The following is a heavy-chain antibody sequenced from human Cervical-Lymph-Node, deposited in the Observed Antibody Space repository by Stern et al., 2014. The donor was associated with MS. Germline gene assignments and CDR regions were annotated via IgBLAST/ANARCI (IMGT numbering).Heavy chain of an antibody. V-gene: IGHV1-69*06. D-gene: IGHD4-17*01. CDR3: ASPLTATSVPFGYYGMDV. Sequence: QVQLEESGAEVEKPRPSVKVSCKASGGTFSNYAASWVRQPPGPGLEGEGGAVPLFGKPNCAKTSQGRGTINAKNTTRQQDVDMSSLRSEDTAVYYCASPLTATSVPFGYYGMDVWGQGTTVTVS. J-gene: IGHJ6*02. CDR2: AVPLFGKP. CDR1: GGTFSNYA.